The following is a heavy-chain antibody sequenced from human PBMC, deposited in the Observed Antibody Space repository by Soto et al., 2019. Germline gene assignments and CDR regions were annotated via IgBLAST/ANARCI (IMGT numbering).Heavy chain of an antibody. D-gene: IGHD6-6*01. J-gene: IGHJ4*02. CDR3: ARRGQLVVDY. CDR1: GGSISSSSYY. CDR2: IYYSGST. V-gene: IGHV4-39*01. Sequence: SDTLYLTCTVSGGSISSSSYYWGWIRQPPGKGLEWIGSIYYSGSTYYNPSLKSRVTISVDTSKNQFSLKLSSVTAADTAVYYCARRGQLVVDYWGQGTLVTVSS.